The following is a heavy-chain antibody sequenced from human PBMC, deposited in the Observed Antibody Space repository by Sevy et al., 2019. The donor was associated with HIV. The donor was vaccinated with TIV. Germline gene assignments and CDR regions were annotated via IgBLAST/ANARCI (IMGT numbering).Heavy chain of an antibody. CDR3: ARGFGRVGATWGGRY. CDR1: GYTFTSYD. V-gene: IGHV1-8*03. D-gene: IGHD1-26*01. J-gene: IGHJ4*02. Sequence: ASVKVSCKASGYTFTSYDINWVRQATGQGLEWMGWMNPNSGNTGYAQKFQGRVTITRNTSISTAYMELSSLRSEDTAVYHCARGFGRVGATWGGRYWGQGTLVTVSS. CDR2: MNPNSGNT.